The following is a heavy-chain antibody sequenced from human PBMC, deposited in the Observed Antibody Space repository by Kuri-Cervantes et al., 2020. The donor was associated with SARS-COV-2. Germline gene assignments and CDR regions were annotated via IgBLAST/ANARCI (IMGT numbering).Heavy chain of an antibody. V-gene: IGHV3-53*05. D-gene: IGHD2-21*01. CDR3: AKDRVGVQDS. CDR2: IYSGGST. Sequence: GGSLRLSCAASGFTVSSNYMSWVRQAPGKGLEWVSVIYSGGSTYYADSVRGRFTVSRDNSKNTLYLQVNSLRADDTAVYYCAKDRVGVQDSWGQGTQVTVSS. J-gene: IGHJ5*01. CDR1: GFTVSSNY.